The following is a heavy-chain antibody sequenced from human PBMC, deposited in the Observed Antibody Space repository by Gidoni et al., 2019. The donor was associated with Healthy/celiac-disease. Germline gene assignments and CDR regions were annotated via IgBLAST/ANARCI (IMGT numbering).Heavy chain of an antibody. D-gene: IGHD7-27*01. CDR1: GVTFSNYG. CDR2: IKQEGSGK. J-gene: IGHJ4*02. CDR3: ARESRGTGGDY. V-gene: IGHV3-7*03. Sequence: EVQLVESGGGLVQPGGSLRLSCAASGVTFSNYGMSWFRQAPGKGPEWVTNIKQEGSGKYYGDSVKGRFTISRDNAKNSLYLQMNSLTAEDTAVYYCARESRGTGGDYWGQGTLVTVSS.